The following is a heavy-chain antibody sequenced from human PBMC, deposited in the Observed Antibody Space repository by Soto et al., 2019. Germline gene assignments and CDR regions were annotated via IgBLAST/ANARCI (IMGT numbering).Heavy chain of an antibody. Sequence: EVQLLESGGGLVQPGRSLRLSCAASGFTFSNYAMSWVRQAPGQGLDWVSAISGSGGTTYYADSVKGRFTISRDNSKNTLFLEMNRLGAEDAAVYFFAEFFFGTGLNSGWALSFHFLGQGTLVNVSS. CDR2: ISGSGGTT. CDR1: GFTFSNYA. V-gene: IGHV3-23*01. CDR3: AEFFFGTGLNSGWALSFHF. J-gene: IGHJ4*02. D-gene: IGHD6-25*01.